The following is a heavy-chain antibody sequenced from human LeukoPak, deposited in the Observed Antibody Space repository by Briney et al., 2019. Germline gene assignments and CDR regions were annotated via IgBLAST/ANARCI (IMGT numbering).Heavy chain of an antibody. CDR3: ARGGGIYYDSSGYPSWDY. V-gene: IGHV4-30-4*01. Sequence: SETLSLTCTVSGGSISSGDYYWSWIRQPPGKGPEWIGYIYYSGSTYYNPSLKSRVTISVDTSKTQFSLKLSSVTAADTAVYYCARGGGIYYDSSGYPSWDYWGQGTLVTVSS. D-gene: IGHD3-22*01. CDR1: GGSISSGDYY. J-gene: IGHJ4*02. CDR2: IYYSGST.